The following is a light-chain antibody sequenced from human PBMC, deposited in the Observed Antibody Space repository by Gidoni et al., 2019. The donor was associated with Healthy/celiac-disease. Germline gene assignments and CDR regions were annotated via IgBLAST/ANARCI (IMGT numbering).Light chain of an antibody. CDR2: AAS. V-gene: IGKV1-39*01. J-gene: IGKJ2*01. Sequence: DIQMTQYPSSLSASVGDRVTITCRASQSISSYLNWYQQKPGKDPKLLIYAASSLQSGVPSRFSGSGSGTDFTLTISSLQPEDFATYYCQQSYSTLMYTFGQGTKLEIK. CDR1: QSISSY. CDR3: QQSYSTLMYT.